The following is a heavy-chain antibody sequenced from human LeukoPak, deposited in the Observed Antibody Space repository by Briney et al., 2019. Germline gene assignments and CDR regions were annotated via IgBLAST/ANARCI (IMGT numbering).Heavy chain of an antibody. J-gene: IGHJ4*02. CDR1: GFSFSSYG. Sequence: GGSLRLSCAASGFSFSSYGMHWVRQAPGKGLEWVAFIRYDGSNKYYADSVKGRFTISRDNSKNTLYLQMNSQRAGDTAVYYCAKPHFDDWGQGTLVTVSS. CDR3: AKPHFDD. CDR2: IRYDGSNK. V-gene: IGHV3-30*02.